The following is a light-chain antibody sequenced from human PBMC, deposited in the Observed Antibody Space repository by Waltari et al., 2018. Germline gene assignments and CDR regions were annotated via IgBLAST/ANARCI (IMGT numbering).Light chain of an antibody. CDR3: QQYNTWPPST. CDR1: QSISNN. Sequence: EIVMTQSPAALSVSPGERATLSCRASQSISNNLAWYQPKPGQPPRLLISGASTRATGVPARVSGSGSGTEFTLTISSLQSEDSAIYFCQQYNTWPPSTFGQGTKLEIK. J-gene: IGKJ2*02. CDR2: GAS. V-gene: IGKV3-15*01.